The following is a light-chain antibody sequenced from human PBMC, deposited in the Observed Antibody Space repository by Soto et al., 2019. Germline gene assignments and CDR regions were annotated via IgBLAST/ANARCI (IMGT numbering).Light chain of an antibody. V-gene: IGLV2-8*01. Sequence: QSALTQPPSASGSPGQSVTISFTGTSSDVGGYDYVSWYQQHPGKAPKLMIYEVTKRPSGVPDRFSGSKSGNTASLTVSGLQAEDEADYYCSSYAGSNNFVFGTGTQLTVL. J-gene: IGLJ7*01. CDR2: EVT. CDR1: SSDVGGYDY. CDR3: SSYAGSNNFV.